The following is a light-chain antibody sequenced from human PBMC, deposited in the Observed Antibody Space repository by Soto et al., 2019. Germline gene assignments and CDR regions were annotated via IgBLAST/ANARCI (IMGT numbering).Light chain of an antibody. V-gene: IGKV3-11*01. Sequence: EIVLTQSPATLSXSPGERATLSCRASQSVSSYLAWYQQKPGQAPRLLIYDASNRATGIPARFSGSGSGTDFTLTIXXXEXXXFXXXXXXXXXNWPPYTFGQGTKLEIK. CDR2: DAS. CDR1: QSVSSY. J-gene: IGKJ2*01. CDR3: XXXXNWPPYT.